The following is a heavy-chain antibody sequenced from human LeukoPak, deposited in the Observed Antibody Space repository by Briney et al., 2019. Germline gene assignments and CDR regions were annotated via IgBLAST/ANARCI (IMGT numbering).Heavy chain of an antibody. J-gene: IGHJ4*02. CDR3: ATPALDY. Sequence: GGSLRLSCTASAFNFNSYTIYWVRQAPGKGLEWVSSISSRSSYIYYADALRGRFTTSRDNARNSVYLQMDGLRVEDTAVYYCATPALDYWGQGTLVTVSS. CDR1: AFNFNSYT. V-gene: IGHV3-21*01. CDR2: ISSRSSYI.